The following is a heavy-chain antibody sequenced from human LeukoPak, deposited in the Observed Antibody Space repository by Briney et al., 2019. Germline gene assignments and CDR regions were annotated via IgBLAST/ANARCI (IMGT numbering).Heavy chain of an antibody. CDR3: ARGALITIFGVVIMGAQGPYFDY. Sequence: SSETLSLTCAVYGGSFSGYYWSWIRQPPGRGLEWIGEINHSGSTHYNPSLKSRVTISVDTSKNQFSLKLSSVTAADTAVYYCARGALITIFGVVIMGAQGPYFDYWGQGTLVTVSS. CDR1: GGSFSGYY. J-gene: IGHJ4*02. D-gene: IGHD3-3*01. V-gene: IGHV4-34*01. CDR2: INHSGST.